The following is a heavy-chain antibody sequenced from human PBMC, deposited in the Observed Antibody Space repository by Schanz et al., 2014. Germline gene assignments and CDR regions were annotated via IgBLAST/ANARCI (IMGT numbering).Heavy chain of an antibody. CDR2: IDGEGGDT. V-gene: IGHV3-74*01. CDR1: GFTFRNNW. J-gene: IGHJ5*02. Sequence: LVVESGGGLVQPGGSLRLSCAASGFTFRNNWMHWFRQGPGKGLSWVSRIDGEGGDTRYADSVKGRFTVFRDNARNMGFLQMNSLRVDDTGVYYCVRDERISSGVWFDPWGQGTLVTVSS. CDR3: VRDERISSGVWFDP. D-gene: IGHD6-19*01.